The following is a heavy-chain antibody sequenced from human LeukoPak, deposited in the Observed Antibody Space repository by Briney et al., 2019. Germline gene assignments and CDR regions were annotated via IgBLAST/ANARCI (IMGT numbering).Heavy chain of an antibody. D-gene: IGHD5-12*01. J-gene: IGHJ4*02. CDR2: IYYSGST. CDR3: ASGYNGLDF. V-gene: IGHV4-39*01. CDR1: GGSISSNSYY. Sequence: PSETLSLTXTVSGGSISSNSYYWGWIGQPPGKGLEWIGSIYYSGSTYYNPSLKSRVTISVDTSKNQFSLKLSSVTAADTAVYYCASGYNGLDFWGQGTLVTVSS.